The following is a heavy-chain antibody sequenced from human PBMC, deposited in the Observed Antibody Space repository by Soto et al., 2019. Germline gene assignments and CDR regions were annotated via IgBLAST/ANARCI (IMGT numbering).Heavy chain of an antibody. D-gene: IGHD4-17*01. Sequence: PGGSLRLSCAASGLTFSGSAMHWVRQASGKGLEWVGRIRSKANSYATTYAASVTGRFTISRDDSKNTAYLQMNSLKTEDTAVYYCTRTTVTPDHFDYWGQGALVTVSS. CDR2: IRSKANSYAT. CDR1: GLTFSGSA. J-gene: IGHJ4*02. V-gene: IGHV3-73*01. CDR3: TRTTVTPDHFDY.